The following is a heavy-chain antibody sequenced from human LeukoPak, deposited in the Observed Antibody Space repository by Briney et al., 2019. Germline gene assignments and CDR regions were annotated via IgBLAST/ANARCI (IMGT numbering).Heavy chain of an antibody. J-gene: IGHJ6*03. D-gene: IGHD3-10*01. V-gene: IGHV3-30*04. CDR1: GFTFSSHA. CDR2: ISYDGSNK. CDR3: AKERGYYGSGSWGYYMDV. Sequence: GGSLRLSCAASGFTFSSHAMHWVRQAPGKGLEWVALISYDGSNKYYADSVKGRFTISRDNSMNTLYLQMNSLRAEDTAVYYCAKERGYYGSGSWGYYMDVWGKGTTVTISS.